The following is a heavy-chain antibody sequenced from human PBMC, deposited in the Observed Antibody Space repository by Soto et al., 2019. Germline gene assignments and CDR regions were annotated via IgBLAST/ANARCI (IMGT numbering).Heavy chain of an antibody. Sequence: GDSVKVCCKACGGPFSSYAISLVRQAPGQGLEWMGGIIPIFGTANYSQKFHGRVTITADESTSTAYMELSSLRSEDTAVYYCARVPHRATMVPRGAFDIWGQGTMVTVSS. D-gene: IGHD3-10*01. V-gene: IGHV1-69*13. J-gene: IGHJ3*02. CDR2: IIPIFGTA. CDR3: ARVPHRATMVPRGAFDI. CDR1: GGPFSSYA.